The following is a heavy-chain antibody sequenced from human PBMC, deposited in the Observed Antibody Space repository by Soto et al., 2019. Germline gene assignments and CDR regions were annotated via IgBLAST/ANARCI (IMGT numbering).Heavy chain of an antibody. V-gene: IGHV4-61*05. D-gene: IGHD6-13*01. CDR1: GGSISSSSYY. CDR3: ARGPIAAAGDFDY. CDR2: IYYSGST. J-gene: IGHJ4*02. Sequence: SETLSLTCTVSGGSISSSSYYWGWIRQPPGKGLEWIGYIYYSGSTNYNPSLKSRVTISVDTSKNQFSLKLSSVTAADTAVYYCARGPIAAAGDFDYWGQGTLVTVSS.